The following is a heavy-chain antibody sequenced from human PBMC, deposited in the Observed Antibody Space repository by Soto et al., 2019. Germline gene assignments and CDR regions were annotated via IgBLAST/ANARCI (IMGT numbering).Heavy chain of an antibody. V-gene: IGHV4-59*08. Sequence: QVQLQESGPGLVKPSETLSLTCTVSGGSIRSYYWSWIRQPPGKGLEWIGSIYYSGGTNYKPSLKSRVTISVDTSKNQFSLKLNSVTAADTAVYYCARQGGWFDPWGQGTLVTVSS. CDR2: IYYSGGT. CDR3: ARQGGWFDP. J-gene: IGHJ5*02. D-gene: IGHD1-26*01. CDR1: GGSIRSYY.